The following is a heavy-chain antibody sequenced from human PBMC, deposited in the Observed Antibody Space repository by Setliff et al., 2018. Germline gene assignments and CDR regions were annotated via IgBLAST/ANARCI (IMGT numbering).Heavy chain of an antibody. D-gene: IGHD1-26*01. Sequence: GGSLRLSCAASGFSFSSYAMSWVRQAPGKGLEWVSTIIGSGISTYYADSVQGRVTISRDNHKNTLHLQMNSLRVEDTAVYYCAKARVGATLMEAPDFWGQGTMVTVSS. J-gene: IGHJ3*01. CDR2: IIGSGIST. CDR1: GFSFSSYA. V-gene: IGHV3-23*01. CDR3: AKARVGATLMEAPDF.